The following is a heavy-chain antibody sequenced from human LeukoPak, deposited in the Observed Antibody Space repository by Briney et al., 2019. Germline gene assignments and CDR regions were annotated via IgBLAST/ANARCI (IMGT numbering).Heavy chain of an antibody. V-gene: IGHV1-69*13. J-gene: IGHJ6*03. CDR3: ARATPPYYYMGV. CDR1: GGTFSSYA. Sequence: SVKVSCKASGGTFSSYAISWVRQAPGQGLEWMGGIIPIFGTANYAQKFQGRVTITADESTSTAYMELSSLRSEDTAVYYCARATPPYYYMGVWGKGTTVTVSS. CDR2: IIPIFGTA.